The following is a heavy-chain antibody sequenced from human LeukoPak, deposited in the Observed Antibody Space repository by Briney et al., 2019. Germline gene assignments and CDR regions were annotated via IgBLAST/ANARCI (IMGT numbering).Heavy chain of an antibody. CDR3: ARVYYYDNSGYGKDYFDY. J-gene: IGHJ4*02. CDR2: IYYSGST. Sequence: SETLSLTCTVSGGSISSYYWSWIRQPPGKGLEWIGYIYYSGSTNYNPSLKSRVTISVDTSKNQFSLKLSSATAADTAVYYCARVYYYDNSGYGKDYFDYWGQGTLVTVSS. CDR1: GGSISSYY. D-gene: IGHD3-22*01. V-gene: IGHV4-59*08.